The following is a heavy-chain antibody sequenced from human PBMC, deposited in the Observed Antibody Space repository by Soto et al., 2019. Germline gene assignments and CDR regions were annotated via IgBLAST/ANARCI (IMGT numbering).Heavy chain of an antibody. V-gene: IGHV4-34*01. CDR1: GGSFSGYY. D-gene: IGHD2-21*01. J-gene: IGHJ4*02. CDR2: INHSGST. Sequence: PSETLSLTCAVYGGSFSGYYWSWIRQPPGKGLEWIGEINHSGSTNYNPSLKSRVTISVDTSKNQFSLKLSSVTAADTAVYYCARGAIITIVVVPHPFDYWGQGTLVTVSS. CDR3: ARGAIITIVVVPHPFDY.